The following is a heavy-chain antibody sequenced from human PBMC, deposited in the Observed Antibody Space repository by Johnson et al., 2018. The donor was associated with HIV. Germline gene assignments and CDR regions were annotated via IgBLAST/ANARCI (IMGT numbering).Heavy chain of an antibody. J-gene: IGHJ3*01. CDR2: ISYDGSNK. CDR1: GFTFSSYA. CDR3: AKDRVRYTSDVDAFDL. V-gene: IGHV3-30*04. D-gene: IGHD1-1*01. Sequence: QVLLVESGGGVVQPGRSLRLSCAASGFTFSSYAMHWVRQAPGKGLEWVAVISYDGSNKYYADSVKGRFTISRDNSKNTLYLQMNSLRAEDTALYSCAKDRVRYTSDVDAFDLWGQGTMVTVSS.